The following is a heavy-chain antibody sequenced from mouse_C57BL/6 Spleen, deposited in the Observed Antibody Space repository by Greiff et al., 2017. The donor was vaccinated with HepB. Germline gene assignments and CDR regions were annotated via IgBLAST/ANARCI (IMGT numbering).Heavy chain of an antibody. D-gene: IGHD2-4*01. J-gene: IGHJ1*03. CDR2: IYPGDGDT. V-gene: IGHV1-80*01. CDR3: ASEGLRRNWYFDV. Sequence: VQLQQSGAELVKPGASVKISCKASGYAFSSYWMNWVKQRPGKGLEWIGQIYPGDGDTKYNGKFKGKATLTADKSSSTAYMQLSSLTSEDSAVYFCASEGLRRNWYFDVWGTGTTVTVSS. CDR1: GYAFSSYW.